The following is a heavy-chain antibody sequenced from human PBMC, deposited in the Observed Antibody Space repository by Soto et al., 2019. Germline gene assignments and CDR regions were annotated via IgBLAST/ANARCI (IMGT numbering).Heavy chain of an antibody. Sequence: GGSLRLSCAASGFTFSSYAMHWVRQAPGKGLEWVAVISYDGSNKYYADSVKGRFTISRDNSKNTLYLQMNSLRAEDTAVYYCARDWYCSSTSCHRNDYWGQGTLVTVSS. J-gene: IGHJ4*02. CDR2: ISYDGSNK. V-gene: IGHV3-30-3*01. CDR1: GFTFSSYA. D-gene: IGHD2-2*01. CDR3: ARDWYCSSTSCHRNDY.